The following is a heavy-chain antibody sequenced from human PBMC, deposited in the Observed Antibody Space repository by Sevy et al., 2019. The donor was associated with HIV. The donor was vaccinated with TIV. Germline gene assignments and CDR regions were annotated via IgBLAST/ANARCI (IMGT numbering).Heavy chain of an antibody. Sequence: GSLRLSCTVSTGSITSYWWTWIRQPPGKGLEWIANIHHNGNTNYNPSLKSRVTISVETSKSQFSLRLSSVTAADTAMYYCAGETAWGRDYSWGQGTRVTVSS. D-gene: IGHD1-1*01. V-gene: IGHV4-59*08. J-gene: IGHJ4*02. CDR1: TGSITSYW. CDR3: AGETAWGRDYS. CDR2: IHHNGNT.